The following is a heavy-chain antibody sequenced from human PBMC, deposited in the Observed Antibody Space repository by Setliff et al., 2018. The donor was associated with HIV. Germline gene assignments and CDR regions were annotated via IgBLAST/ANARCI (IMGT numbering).Heavy chain of an antibody. J-gene: IGHJ4*02. CDR2: IHSSGST. CDR3: ATLDHSGGNFLAY. D-gene: IGHD2-21*02. Sequence: PSETLSLTCTVSGGSVNDFYCNWIRQPPGKGPEWIGYIHSSGSTIYNPSLKSRITISLDTSKEQFSLELSSATAADTAVYYCATLDHSGGNFLAYWGRGSLVTVSS. V-gene: IGHV4-4*09. CDR1: GGSVNDFY.